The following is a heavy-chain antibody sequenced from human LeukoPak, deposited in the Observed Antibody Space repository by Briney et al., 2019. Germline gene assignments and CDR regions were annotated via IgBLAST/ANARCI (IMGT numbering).Heavy chain of an antibody. V-gene: IGHV4-39*07. CDR1: GGSISSSSYY. Sequence: SETLSLTCTVSGGSISSSSYYWGWIRQPPGKGLEWIGSIYYSGSTYYNPSLKSRVTISVDTSKNQFSLKLSSVTAADTAVYYCARSYDSSGYYPSYYYYYYMDVWGKGTTVTVSS. CDR3: ARSYDSSGYYPSYYYYYYMDV. CDR2: IYYSGST. J-gene: IGHJ6*03. D-gene: IGHD3-22*01.